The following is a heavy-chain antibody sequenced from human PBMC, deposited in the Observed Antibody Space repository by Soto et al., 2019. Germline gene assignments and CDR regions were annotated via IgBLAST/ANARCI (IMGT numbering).Heavy chain of an antibody. CDR3: ARIPGYYGSGSLYYYYYGMDV. CDR2: IDWDDDK. D-gene: IGHD3-10*01. J-gene: IGHJ6*02. V-gene: IGHV2-70*01. Sequence: ESGPTLVNPTQTLTLTCTFSGFSLSTSGMCVSWIRQPPGKALEWLALIDWDDDKYYSTSPKTRLTISKDTSKNQVVLTMTNMDPVDTATYYCARIPGYYGSGSLYYYYYGMDVWGQGTTVTVSS. CDR1: GFSLSTSGMC.